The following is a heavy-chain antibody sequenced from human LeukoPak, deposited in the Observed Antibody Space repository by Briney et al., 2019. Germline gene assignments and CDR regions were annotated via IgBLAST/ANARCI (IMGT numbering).Heavy chain of an antibody. CDR3: ARDDSAWYAY. J-gene: IGHJ4*02. CDR2: ISSSSSYI. D-gene: IGHD6-19*01. V-gene: IGHV3-21*01. CDR1: GFTFSSYS. Sequence: PGGSLRLSCAASGFTFSSYSMNWVRQAPGKGLEWVSSISSSSSYIYYADSVKGRFTIPRDNAKNSLYLQMNSLRAENTAVYYCARDDSAWYAYWGQGTLVTVSS.